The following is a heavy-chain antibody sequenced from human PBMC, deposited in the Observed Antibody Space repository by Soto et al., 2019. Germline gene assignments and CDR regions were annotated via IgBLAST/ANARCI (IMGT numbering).Heavy chain of an antibody. J-gene: IGHJ4*02. Sequence: SETLSLTCTVSGGSISSYYWSWIRQPPGKGLEWIGYIYYSGSTNYNPSLKSRVTISVDTSKNQFSLKLSSVTAADTAVYYCASGLSFGELSWNFDYWGQGTLVTVSS. CDR1: GGSISSYY. V-gene: IGHV4-59*01. CDR2: IYYSGST. D-gene: IGHD3-10*01. CDR3: ASGLSFGELSWNFDY.